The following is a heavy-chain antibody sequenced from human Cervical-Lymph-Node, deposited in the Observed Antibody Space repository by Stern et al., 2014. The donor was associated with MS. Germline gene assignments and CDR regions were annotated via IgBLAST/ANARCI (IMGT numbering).Heavy chain of an antibody. Sequence: VHLVESGAEVKQPGSSMKVSCKASGGTFSSDAIGWVRQAPGQGLEWVGRIIPIFETANYAQKFQGRVTITADQSTKTAYLELSSLTSGDTAMYFCASGTRSSWYFDFWGQGTLVTVST. CDR3: ASGTRSSWYFDF. J-gene: IGHJ4*02. V-gene: IGHV1-69*18. CDR1: GGTFSSDA. CDR2: IIPIFETA. D-gene: IGHD6-13*01.